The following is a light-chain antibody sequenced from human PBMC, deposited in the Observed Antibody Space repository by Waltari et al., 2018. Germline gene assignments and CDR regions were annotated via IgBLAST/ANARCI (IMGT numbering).Light chain of an antibody. CDR1: QSVGST. V-gene: IGKV3D-15*01. J-gene: IGKJ1*01. CDR2: YAS. CDR3: QKYNDWPWT. Sequence: ETVMMQSPATLSLSPGERATLSCRASQSVGSTFAWYQQKPGQAPRLLIYYASSRATGIPDRFSGSGSGTEFTLTISSLDPEDVGVYYCQKYNDWPWTFGQGTKVEIK.